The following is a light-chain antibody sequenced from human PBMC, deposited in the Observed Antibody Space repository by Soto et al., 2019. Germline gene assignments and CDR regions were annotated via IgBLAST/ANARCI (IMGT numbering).Light chain of an antibody. Sequence: QSALTQTPSASGSPGQSVTISCTGTTSDVGRYNYVSWYQQYAGKAPKVMIYEVNKRPTGVPYRFTGSKSANTASLTVSGLQDEDEADYYSSSYAGNNNVVFGTGTKLTVL. CDR3: SSYAGNNNVV. V-gene: IGLV2-8*01. CDR1: TSDVGRYNY. CDR2: EVN. J-gene: IGLJ1*01.